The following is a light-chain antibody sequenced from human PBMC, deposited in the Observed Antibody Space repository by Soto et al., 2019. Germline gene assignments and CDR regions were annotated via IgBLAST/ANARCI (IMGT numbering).Light chain of an antibody. Sequence: QSVLTQPASVSGSPGQSTTISCTGTTSDVGAYNHVSWYQHHPGKAPKLMIYDVSNRPSGVSNRFSGSKSGNTASLTISGLQAEDEADYYCLSYTTSTTYVFGTGTKVTVL. J-gene: IGLJ1*01. CDR3: LSYTTSTTYV. V-gene: IGLV2-14*03. CDR1: TSDVGAYNH. CDR2: DVS.